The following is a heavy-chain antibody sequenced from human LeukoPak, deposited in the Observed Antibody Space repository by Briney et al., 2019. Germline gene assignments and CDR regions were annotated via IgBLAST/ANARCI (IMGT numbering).Heavy chain of an antibody. V-gene: IGHV4-4*02. CDR1: GGSISSSNW. CDR2: IYHSGST. D-gene: IGHD6-19*01. J-gene: IGHJ4*02. Sequence: SETLSLTCAVSGGSISSSNWWSWVRQPPGKGLEWIGEIYHSGSTNYNPSLKSQVTISVDKSKNQFSLKLSSVTTANTAVYYCARAKSGYSSSAADYWGQGTLVTVSS. CDR3: ARAKSGYSSSAADY.